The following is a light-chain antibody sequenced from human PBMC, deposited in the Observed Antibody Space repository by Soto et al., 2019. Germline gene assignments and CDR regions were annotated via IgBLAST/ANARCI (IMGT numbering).Light chain of an antibody. CDR3: CSYAGSYTWV. J-gene: IGLJ3*02. CDR2: DVS. CDR1: SRDVGGYNY. V-gene: IGLV2-11*01. Sequence: QSALTQPRSMSGSPGQSVTISCTGTSRDVGGYNYVSWYQQHPRKAPKLMIYDVSKRPSGVPDRFSGSKSGNTASLTISGLQAEDEADYYCCSYAGSYTWVFGGGTKLTVL.